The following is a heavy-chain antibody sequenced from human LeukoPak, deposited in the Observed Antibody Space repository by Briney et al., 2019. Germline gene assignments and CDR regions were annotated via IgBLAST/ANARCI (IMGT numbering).Heavy chain of an antibody. J-gene: IGHJ6*03. V-gene: IGHV3-30-3*01. CDR2: VSYDGNEE. CDR1: GFTFSHYA. CDR3: ARDLPSRYCSSTSCFGYMDV. D-gene: IGHD2-2*01. Sequence: GGSLRLSCVVSGFTFSHYAMHWVRQAPGKGLEWVAVVSYDGNEEYYEDSLRGRFTISRDNSKSTVYLQMNSLRPEDTAVYYCARDLPSRYCSSTSCFGYMDVWGKGTTVTVSS.